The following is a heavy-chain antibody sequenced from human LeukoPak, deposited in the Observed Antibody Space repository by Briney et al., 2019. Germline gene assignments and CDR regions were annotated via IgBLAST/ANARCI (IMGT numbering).Heavy chain of an antibody. CDR1: GGSISSYY. CDR3: ARQRSGDAFDM. J-gene: IGHJ3*02. CDR2: IYSSGSA. D-gene: IGHD2-15*01. Sequence: SETLSLTCTVSGGSISSYYWSWFRPPPGKGLEWIGYIYSSGSAIYNPSLKGRVTISVDTSKNQFSLKLSSVTAADTAVYYCARQRSGDAFDMWGEGTMVTVSS. V-gene: IGHV4-59*01.